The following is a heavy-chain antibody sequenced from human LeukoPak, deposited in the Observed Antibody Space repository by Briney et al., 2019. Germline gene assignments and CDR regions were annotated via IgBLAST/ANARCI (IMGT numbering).Heavy chain of an antibody. D-gene: IGHD2-15*01. CDR1: GGSISSGSYY. CDR3: ARDPYCSGGSCYSY. CDR2: IYTSGST. Sequence: TSETLSLTCTVSGGSISSGSYYWSWIRQPAGKGLEWIGRIYTSGSTNYNPSLKSRVTISVDTSKNQFSLKLSSVTAADTAVYYCARDPYCSGGSCYSYWGQGTLVTVSS. V-gene: IGHV4-61*02. J-gene: IGHJ4*02.